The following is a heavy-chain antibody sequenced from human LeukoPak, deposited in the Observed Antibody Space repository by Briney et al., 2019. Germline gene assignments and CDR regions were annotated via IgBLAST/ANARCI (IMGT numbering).Heavy chain of an antibody. CDR1: GSTSSFY. Sequence: SETLSLTCTVSGSTSSFYWNWIRQPPGKGLEWIGYIFYSGATSYNPSLKGRVTISLDMSKNQFSLNLTSVTAADTAVYYCARSLYPVPAIGPLVSWGQGALVTVSS. D-gene: IGHD2-2*01. J-gene: IGHJ5*02. CDR2: IFYSGAT. V-gene: IGHV4-59*08. CDR3: ARSLYPVPAIGPLVS.